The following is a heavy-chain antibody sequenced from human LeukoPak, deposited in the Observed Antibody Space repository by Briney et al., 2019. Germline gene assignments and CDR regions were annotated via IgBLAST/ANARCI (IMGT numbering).Heavy chain of an antibody. J-gene: IGHJ4*02. D-gene: IGHD3-3*01. Sequence: GESLKISCKGSGCSFTSYWIGWVRQMPGKGLEWMGIIYPGDSDTRYSPSFQGQVTISADKSISTAYLQWSSLKASDTAMYYCATGSGRLSPDFYFDYWGQGTLVTVSS. CDR1: GCSFTSYW. CDR2: IYPGDSDT. CDR3: ATGSGRLSPDFYFDY. V-gene: IGHV5-51*01.